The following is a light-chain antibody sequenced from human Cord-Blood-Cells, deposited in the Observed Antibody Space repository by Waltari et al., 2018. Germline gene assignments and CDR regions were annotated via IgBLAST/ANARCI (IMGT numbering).Light chain of an antibody. Sequence: QSALTQPASVSGSPGQSITISCTGTSRAVGCYNYVPWYQQHPGKAPKLMIYDVSNRPSGVSNRFSGSKSGNTASLTISGLQAEDEADYYCSSYTSSSTLVFGGGTKLTVL. CDR3: SSYTSSSTLV. V-gene: IGLV2-14*01. CDR2: DVS. CDR1: SRAVGCYNY. J-gene: IGLJ2*01.